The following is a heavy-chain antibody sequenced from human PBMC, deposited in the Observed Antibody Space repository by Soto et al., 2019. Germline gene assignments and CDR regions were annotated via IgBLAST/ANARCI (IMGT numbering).Heavy chain of an antibody. D-gene: IGHD5-18*01. J-gene: IGHJ4*02. V-gene: IGHV4-31*03. CDR1: GGSISSGGYY. Sequence: SETLSLTCTVSGGSISSGGYYWSWIRQHPGKGLEWIGYIYYSGSTYYNPSLKSRVTISVDTSKNQFSLKLSSVTAADTVVYYCARVDTAMAIDYWGQGTLVTVSS. CDR2: IYYSGST. CDR3: ARVDTAMAIDY.